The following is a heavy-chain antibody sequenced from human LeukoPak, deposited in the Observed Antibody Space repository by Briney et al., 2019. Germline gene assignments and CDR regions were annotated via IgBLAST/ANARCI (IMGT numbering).Heavy chain of an antibody. CDR1: GFTVSSYW. CDR3: ARDFGGNSDF. Sequence: GGPLRLSCAASGFTVSSYWMHWVRHVPGKGLVWVSRMNVEGSVTSYADFVKGRFTISRDIAKNTLYLQMNTLTAEDTAVYYCARDFGGNSDFWGQGTLVTVSS. CDR2: MNVEGSVT. D-gene: IGHD4-23*01. J-gene: IGHJ4*02. V-gene: IGHV3-74*01.